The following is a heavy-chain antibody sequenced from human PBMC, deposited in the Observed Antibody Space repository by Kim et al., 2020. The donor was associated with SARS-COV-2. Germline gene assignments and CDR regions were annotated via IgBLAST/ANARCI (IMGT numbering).Heavy chain of an antibody. CDR3: ARDRGYSNGPYYYYYGMDV. Sequence: GGSLRLSCAASGFTFSGYYMSWIRQAPGKGLEWVSYISSSGSTIYYADSVKGRFTISRDNAKNSLYLQMNSLRAEDTAVYYCARDRGYSNGPYYYYYGMDVCGRGATVTVSS. V-gene: IGHV3-11*01. CDR2: ISSSGSTI. J-gene: IGHJ6*02. D-gene: IGHD5-18*01. CDR1: GFTFSGYY.